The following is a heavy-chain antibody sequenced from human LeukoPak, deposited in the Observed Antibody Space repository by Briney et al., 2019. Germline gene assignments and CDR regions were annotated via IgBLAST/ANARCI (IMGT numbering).Heavy chain of an antibody. CDR1: GGSISRSSYY. V-gene: IGHV4-39*07. Sequence: SETLSLTCTVSGGSISRSSYYWGWIRQPPGKGLEWIGRIYISGSTSYNPSLKSRVTISVDTSKNQFSLKLSSVTAADTAVYYCARVYIASPGQFDPWGQGTLVTVSS. CDR3: ARVYIASPGQFDP. J-gene: IGHJ5*02. D-gene: IGHD6-13*01. CDR2: IYISGST.